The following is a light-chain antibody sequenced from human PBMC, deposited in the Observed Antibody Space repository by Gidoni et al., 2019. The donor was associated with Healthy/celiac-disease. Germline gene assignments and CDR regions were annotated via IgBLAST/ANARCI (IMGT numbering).Light chain of an antibody. Sequence: DIPMTQSPSSLSASVGDRVTITCQASQDISNYLNWYQQKPGKAPKLLIYDASNLETGVPSRFSGSGSGTDFTFTISSLQPEDIATYYCQQYDNLPLTLGGXTKVEIK. V-gene: IGKV1-33*01. CDR1: QDISNY. CDR2: DAS. CDR3: QQYDNLPLT. J-gene: IGKJ4*01.